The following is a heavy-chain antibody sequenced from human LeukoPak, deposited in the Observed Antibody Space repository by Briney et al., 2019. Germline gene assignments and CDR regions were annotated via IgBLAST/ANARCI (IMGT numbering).Heavy chain of an antibody. Sequence: QAGGSLRLSCAVSGFTFSDYAMSWVRQAPGKGLEWVSGISGSGAYSYYADSVKGRFTISRDNSKNTLYMQMNSLRAADTAVYYCAKGLAYTGYDYWFDPWGQGTLVTVSS. V-gene: IGHV3-23*01. CDR1: GFTFSDYA. D-gene: IGHD5-12*01. CDR2: ISGSGAYS. J-gene: IGHJ5*02. CDR3: AKGLAYTGYDYWFDP.